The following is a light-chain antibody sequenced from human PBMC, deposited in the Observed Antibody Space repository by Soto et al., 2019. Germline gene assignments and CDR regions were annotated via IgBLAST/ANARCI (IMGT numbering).Light chain of an antibody. CDR3: RSYTTSSTRV. CDR1: SSDVGGYKF. V-gene: IGLV2-14*01. CDR2: EVS. Sequence: QSALTQPASVSGSPGQSITISCTGTSSDVGGYKFDSWYQQHPGKAPKLMIYEVSNRPSGVYNRFSGSKYGNTASLTISWLQAEAEADYYCRSYTTSSTRVFGGGTTLTVL. J-gene: IGLJ3*02.